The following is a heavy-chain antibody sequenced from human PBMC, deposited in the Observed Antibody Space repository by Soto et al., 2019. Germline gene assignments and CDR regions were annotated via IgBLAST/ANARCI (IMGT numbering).Heavy chain of an antibody. J-gene: IGHJ4*02. CDR3: TRGGHFYEYMI. Sequence: QVQLQESGPGLVKPSETLSLTCTVSDGSVSSYGYYWTWVRQAPGKGLEWIGYIAYNGGTSYNPSLRSRVTISVDTSKSQLSLDLSFATAADTALYYCTRGGHFYEYMIWGQGTLVTVSS. D-gene: IGHD3-3*02. CDR1: DGSVSSYGYY. V-gene: IGHV4-61*08. CDR2: IAYNGGT.